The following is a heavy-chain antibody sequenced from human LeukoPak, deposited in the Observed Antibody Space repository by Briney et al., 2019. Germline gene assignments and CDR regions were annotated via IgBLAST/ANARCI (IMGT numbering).Heavy chain of an antibody. Sequence: GGSLRLSCAASGFTFSSYAMSWVRQAPGKGLEWVSPISGSGGSTYYADSVKGRFTISRDNSKNTLYLQMNSLRAEDTAVYYCARAGFYGSGRAFDYWGQGTLVTVSS. V-gene: IGHV3-23*01. CDR3: ARAGFYGSGRAFDY. D-gene: IGHD3-10*01. CDR2: ISGSGGST. J-gene: IGHJ4*02. CDR1: GFTFSSYA.